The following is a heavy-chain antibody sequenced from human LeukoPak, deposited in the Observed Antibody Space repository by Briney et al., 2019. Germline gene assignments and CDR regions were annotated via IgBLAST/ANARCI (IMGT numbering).Heavy chain of an antibody. CDR2: IIPIFGTA. CDR3: AKTYYYDSSGYYYESHFDY. J-gene: IGHJ4*02. CDR1: GYTFTSYG. V-gene: IGHV1-69*13. Sequence: SVKVSCKASGYTFTSYGISWVRQAPGQGLEWMGGIIPIFGTANYAQKFQGRVTITADESASTAYMELSSLRSEDTAVYYCAKTYYYDSSGYYYESHFDYWGQGTLVTVSS. D-gene: IGHD3-22*01.